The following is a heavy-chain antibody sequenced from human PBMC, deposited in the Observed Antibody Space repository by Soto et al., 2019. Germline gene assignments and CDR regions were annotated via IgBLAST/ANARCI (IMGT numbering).Heavy chain of an antibody. CDR2: IDPSDSYS. CDR1: GYSFTNYW. V-gene: IGHV5-10-1*01. J-gene: IGHJ6*02. CDR3: ARHRGGQMPTRLDV. Sequence: GESLKISCKGSGYSFTNYWISRVRQMPGQGLEWMGRIDPSDSYSNYGPSFQGLVTISTDKSISTVYLQWTSLKASDTAMYFCARHRGGQMPTRLDVWGQGTAVTVSS. D-gene: IGHD2-15*01.